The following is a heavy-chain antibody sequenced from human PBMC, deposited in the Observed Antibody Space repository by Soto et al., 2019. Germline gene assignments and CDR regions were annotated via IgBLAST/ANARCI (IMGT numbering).Heavy chain of an antibody. J-gene: IGHJ6*02. CDR1: GYTFTSYG. CDR2: ISAYNGNT. D-gene: IGHD2-15*01. V-gene: IGHV1-18*01. CDR3: ARLGYCSGGSCYERDYYYYYGMDV. Sequence: GASVKVSCKASGYTFTSYGISWVRQAPGQGLEWMGWISAYNGNTNYAQTLQGRVTMTTDTSTSTAYMELRSLRSDDTAVYYCARLGYCSGGSCYERDYYYYYGMDVWG.